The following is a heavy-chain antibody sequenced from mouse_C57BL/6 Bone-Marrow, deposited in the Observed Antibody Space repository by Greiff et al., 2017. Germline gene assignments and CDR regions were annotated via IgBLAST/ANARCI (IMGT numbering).Heavy chain of an antibody. CDR2: INPNYGTT. CDR3: ARSGVTTVPFAY. CDR1: GYSFTDYN. V-gene: IGHV1-39*01. J-gene: IGHJ3*01. D-gene: IGHD1-1*01. Sequence: EVKLMESGPELVKPGASVKISCKASGYSFTDYNMNWVKQSNGKSLEWIGVINPNYGTTSYNQKFKGKATLTVDQSSSTAYMQLNSLTSEDSAVYYCARSGVTTVPFAYWGQGTLVTVSA.